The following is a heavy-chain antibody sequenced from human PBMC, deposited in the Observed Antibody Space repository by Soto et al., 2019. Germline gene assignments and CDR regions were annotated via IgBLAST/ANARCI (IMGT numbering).Heavy chain of an antibody. V-gene: IGHV3-9*01. CDR2: IFWISGSL. CDR3: AKDIGSSSWYVKYYYYGMDV. D-gene: IGHD6-13*01. CDR1: GFTFSSYA. J-gene: IGHJ6*02. Sequence: GGSLRLSCAASGFTFSSYAMHWVRQAPGKGLEWVSCIFWISGSLGYAYFVKGRFTISRDNANNSLYLQMNILRVEDTVLFYCAKDIGSSSWYVKYYYYGMDVWGQGTTVTVSS.